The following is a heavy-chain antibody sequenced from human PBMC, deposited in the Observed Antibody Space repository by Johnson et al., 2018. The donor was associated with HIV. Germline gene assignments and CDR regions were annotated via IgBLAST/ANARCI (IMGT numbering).Heavy chain of an antibody. Sequence: QVQLVESGGGVVQPGRSLRLSCAASGFTFSSYAMHWVRQAPGKGLEWVAVISYDGSEKYYADSVKGRFTISRDNSKNTLYLQMNSLRAEDTAVYYCARDNGAVAGPEGAFDIWCQGTMVTVSS. CDR3: ARDNGAVAGPEGAFDI. D-gene: IGHD6-19*01. CDR2: ISYDGSEK. J-gene: IGHJ3*02. CDR1: GFTFSSYA. V-gene: IGHV3-30*04.